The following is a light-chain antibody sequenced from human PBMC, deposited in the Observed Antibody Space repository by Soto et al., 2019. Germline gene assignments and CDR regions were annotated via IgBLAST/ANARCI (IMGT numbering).Light chain of an antibody. CDR2: GAS. Sequence: EIVLTQSPGTLSLSPVERATLSCRASQSVSNNYLAWYQQKPGQAPRLLIYGASNRATGIPDRFSGSGSGTDFTLTISRLEPEDFAVYYCQQFSSYPLTFGGGTKWIS. CDR3: QQFSSYPLT. CDR1: QSVSNNY. V-gene: IGKV3-20*01. J-gene: IGKJ4*01.